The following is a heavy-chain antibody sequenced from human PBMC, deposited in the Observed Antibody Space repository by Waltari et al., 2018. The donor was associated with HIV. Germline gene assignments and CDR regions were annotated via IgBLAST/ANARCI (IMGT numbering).Heavy chain of an antibody. CDR2: IIPIFGTA. CDR3: ARTLDGIVVVVAATYDAFDI. J-gene: IGHJ3*02. V-gene: IGHV1-69*13. CDR1: GGTFSSYA. Sequence: QVQLVQSGAEVKKPGSSVKVSCKASGGTFSSYAISWVRQAPGQGLEWMGGIIPIFGTANYAQKFQGRVTITADESTSTAYMELSSLRSEDTAVYYCARTLDGIVVVVAATYDAFDIWGQGTMVTVSS. D-gene: IGHD2-15*01.